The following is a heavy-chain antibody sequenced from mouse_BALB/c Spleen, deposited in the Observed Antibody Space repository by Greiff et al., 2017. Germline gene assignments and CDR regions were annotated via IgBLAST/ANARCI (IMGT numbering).Heavy chain of an antibody. Sequence: VKLVESGPGLVAPSQSLSITCTVSGFSLSRYSVHWVRQPPGKGLEWLGMIWGGGSTDYNSALKSRLSISKDNSKSQVFLKMNSLQTDDTAMYYCARNPFITTVVEGFAYWGQGTLVTVSA. CDR3: ARNPFITTVVEGFAY. V-gene: IGHV2-6-4*01. CDR1: GFSLSRYS. CDR2: IWGGGST. J-gene: IGHJ3*01. D-gene: IGHD1-1*01.